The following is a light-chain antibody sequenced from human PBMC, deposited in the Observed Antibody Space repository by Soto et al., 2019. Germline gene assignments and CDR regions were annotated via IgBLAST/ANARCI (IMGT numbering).Light chain of an antibody. CDR1: SSNIGAGYD. Sequence: QSVLTQPPSVSGAPGQRVTISCTGSSSNIGAGYDVHWYQHLPGTAPKLLIFGNSNRPSGVPDRFSGSKSGTSASLAITGLRAEDEADYYCQSYDSSLSGFDVFGTGTKLTVL. CDR2: GNS. V-gene: IGLV1-40*01. J-gene: IGLJ1*01. CDR3: QSYDSSLSGFDV.